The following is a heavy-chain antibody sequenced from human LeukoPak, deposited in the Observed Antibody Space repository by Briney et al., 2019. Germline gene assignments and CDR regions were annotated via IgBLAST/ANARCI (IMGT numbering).Heavy chain of an antibody. D-gene: IGHD5-24*01. Sequence: ASVKVSCKASGGTFSSYAISWVRQAPGQGLEWMGGIIPIFGTANYAQKFQGRVTITTDESTSTAYMELSSLRSEDTAVYYCAREEMATIGAFDYWGQGTLVTVSS. V-gene: IGHV1-69*05. CDR1: GGTFSSYA. CDR3: AREEMATIGAFDY. J-gene: IGHJ4*02. CDR2: IIPIFGTA.